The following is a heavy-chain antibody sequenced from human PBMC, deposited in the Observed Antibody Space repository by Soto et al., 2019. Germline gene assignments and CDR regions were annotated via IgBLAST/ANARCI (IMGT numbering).Heavy chain of an antibody. CDR1: GYTFTSYY. CDR2: INPSGGST. D-gene: IGHD6-19*01. V-gene: IGHV1-46*01. CDR3: AREHIAVAVMTAYYYYGMDV. J-gene: IGHJ6*02. Sequence: ASVKVSCKASGYTFTSYYMHWVRQAPGQGLEWMGIINPSGGSTSYAQKFQGRVTMTRDTSTSTVYMELSNLRSEDTAVYYCAREHIAVAVMTAYYYYGMDVWGQGTTVTVSS.